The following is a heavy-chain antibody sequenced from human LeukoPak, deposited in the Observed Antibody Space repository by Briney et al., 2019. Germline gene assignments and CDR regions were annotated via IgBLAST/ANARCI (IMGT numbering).Heavy chain of an antibody. J-gene: IGHJ5*02. CDR2: INPNSGGT. CDR1: GYTFTGYY. CDR3: ARDIGYCSGGSCFPYNWFDP. D-gene: IGHD2-15*01. V-gene: IGHV1-2*02. Sequence: ASVKVSCKASGYTFTGYYMHWVRQAPGQGLEWMGWINPNSGGTNYAQKFQGRVTMTRDTSISTAHMELSRLRSDDTAVYYCARDIGYCSGGSCFPYNWFDPWGQGTLVTVSS.